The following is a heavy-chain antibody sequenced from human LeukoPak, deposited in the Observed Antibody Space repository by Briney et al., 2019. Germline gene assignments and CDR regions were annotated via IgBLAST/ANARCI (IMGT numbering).Heavy chain of an antibody. CDR3: ARGHYYDSSGYYGLSYYYYYYMDV. J-gene: IGHJ6*03. D-gene: IGHD3-22*01. CDR2: MNPNSGNT. Sequence: GASVKVSCKASGYTFTSYDINWVRQATGQGLEWMGWMNPNSGNTGYAQKFQGRVTMTRNTSISTAYMELSSLRSEDTAVYYCARGHYYDSSGYYGLSYYYYYYMDVWGKGITVTISS. V-gene: IGHV1-8*01. CDR1: GYTFTSYD.